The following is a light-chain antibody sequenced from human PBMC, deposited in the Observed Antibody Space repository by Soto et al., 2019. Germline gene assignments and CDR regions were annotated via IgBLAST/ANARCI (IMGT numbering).Light chain of an antibody. J-gene: IGKJ4*01. CDR2: DTS. Sequence: IVLTQSPATLSLSPGERATLSCGARQIVSNSYLGWYQQKPGLAPRLLIYDTSSRATGVPDKFSGSGSGTDLTLTISGLEREDFAVYFCQQYGYSPLTFGGGTKVEL. CDR3: QQYGYSPLT. V-gene: IGKV3D-20*01. CDR1: QIVSNSY.